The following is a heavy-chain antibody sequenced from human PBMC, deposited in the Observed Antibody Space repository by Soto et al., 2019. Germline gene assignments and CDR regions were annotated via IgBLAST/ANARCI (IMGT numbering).Heavy chain of an antibody. CDR2: ISPNSGGS. D-gene: IGHD3-10*01. V-gene: IGHV1-2*02. CDR3: ATEVVRGVISY. Sequence: ASVKVSCKASGYTFTGYYMHWVRQAPGQGLEWMAWISPNSGGSEYAQKFQDRVTVTRDTSISTAYMELSSLRSEDTAVYYCATEVVRGVISYWGQGTLVTVSS. CDR1: GYTFTGYY. J-gene: IGHJ4*02.